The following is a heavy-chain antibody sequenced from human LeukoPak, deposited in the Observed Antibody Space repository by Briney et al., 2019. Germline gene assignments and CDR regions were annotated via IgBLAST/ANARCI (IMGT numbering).Heavy chain of an antibody. CDR1: GFTFSSYA. J-gene: IGHJ6*03. CDR3: ARDSRVVPAASYRNYYYYYYMDV. D-gene: IGHD2-2*01. V-gene: IGHV3-64*01. CDR2: ISSNGGST. Sequence: GGSLRLSCAASGFTFSSYAMHWVRQAPGKGLEYVSAISSNGGSTYYANSVKGRFTISRDNSKNTLYLQMGSLRAGDMAVYYCARDSRVVPAASYRNYYYYYYMDVWGKGTTVTVSS.